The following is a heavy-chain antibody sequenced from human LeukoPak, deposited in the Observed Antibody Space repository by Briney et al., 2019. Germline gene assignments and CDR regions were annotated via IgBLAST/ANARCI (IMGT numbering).Heavy chain of an antibody. CDR3: AKGGKWDVTPFDY. D-gene: IGHD1-26*01. Sequence: GGSLRLSCAASGFTFSTYAMSWVRQAPGKGLEWVSVVSGTGGRTYYADSVKGRFTISRDNSKNTLYLQVNSLRAEDTAVYYCAKGGKWDVTPFDYWGQGTLVTVSS. CDR2: VSGTGGRT. CDR1: GFTFSTYA. J-gene: IGHJ4*02. V-gene: IGHV3-23*01.